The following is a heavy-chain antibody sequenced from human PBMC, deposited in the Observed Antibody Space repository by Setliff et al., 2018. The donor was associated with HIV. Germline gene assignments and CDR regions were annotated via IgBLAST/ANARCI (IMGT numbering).Heavy chain of an antibody. CDR1: GGSISSGSYY. D-gene: IGHD3-10*01. J-gene: IGHJ6*02. CDR2: IYTSGST. V-gene: IGHV4-61*09. CDR3: ARPGSSSYYYAMDV. Sequence: TLSLTCTVSGGSISSGSYYWSWIRQPAGKGLEWIGHIYTSGSTNYNPSLKSRVTISVETSQNLFSLRLRSVTAADTGVYYCARPGSSSYYYAMDVWGLGTTVTVSS.